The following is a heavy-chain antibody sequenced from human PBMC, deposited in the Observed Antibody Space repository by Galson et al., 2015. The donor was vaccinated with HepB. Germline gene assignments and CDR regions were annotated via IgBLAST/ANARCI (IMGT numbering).Heavy chain of an antibody. Sequence: LSLTCTVSGGSISSSSYYWGWIRQPPGKGLEWIGSIYYSGSTYYNPSLKSRVTISVDTSKNQFSLKLSSVTAADTAVYYCARHGVRTPFYCSGGSCYVYWGQGTLVTVSS. V-gene: IGHV4-39*01. D-gene: IGHD2-15*01. CDR2: IYYSGST. CDR3: ARHGVRTPFYCSGGSCYVY. J-gene: IGHJ4*02. CDR1: GGSISSSSYY.